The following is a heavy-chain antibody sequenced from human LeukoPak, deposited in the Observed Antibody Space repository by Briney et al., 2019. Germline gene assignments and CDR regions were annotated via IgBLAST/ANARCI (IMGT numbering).Heavy chain of an antibody. D-gene: IGHD6-6*01. J-gene: IGHJ4*02. Sequence: WASVKVSCKASGYTFTGYYMHWVRQAPGQGLEWMGWINPNSGGTNYAQKFQGRVTMTRDTSITTAYMELSRLRSDDTAVYYCARVFRSITARLDFDYWGQGTLVTVSS. CDR2: INPNSGGT. CDR3: ARVFRSITARLDFDY. V-gene: IGHV1-2*02. CDR1: GYTFTGYY.